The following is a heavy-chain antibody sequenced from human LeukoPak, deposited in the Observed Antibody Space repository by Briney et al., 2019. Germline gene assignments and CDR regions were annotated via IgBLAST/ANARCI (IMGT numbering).Heavy chain of an antibody. CDR1: GGSISSYY. CDR2: IYTSGST. CDR3: ARGKLSYYYGSGRHHFDY. Sequence: SETLSLTCTVSGGSISSYYWSWIRQPAGKGLEWIGRIYTSGSTNYNPSLKSRVTMSVDTSKNQFSLKLSSVTAADTAVYYCARGKLSYYYGSGRHHFDYWGQGTLVTVSS. D-gene: IGHD3-10*01. V-gene: IGHV4-4*07. J-gene: IGHJ4*02.